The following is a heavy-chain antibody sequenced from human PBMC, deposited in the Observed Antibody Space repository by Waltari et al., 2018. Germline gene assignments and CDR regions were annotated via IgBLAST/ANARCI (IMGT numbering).Heavy chain of an antibody. CDR1: GGSISSYY. J-gene: IGHJ4*02. CDR3: ARGDYYGSGSPNPLYDY. D-gene: IGHD3-10*01. Sequence: QVQLQESGPGLVKPSETLSLTCTVSGGSISSYYWSWIRQPPGKGLEWIGYIYYSGSTNYNPSLKSRVTISVDTSKNQFSLNLSSVTAADTAVYYCARGDYYGSGSPNPLYDYWGQGTLVTVSS. V-gene: IGHV4-59*01. CDR2: IYYSGST.